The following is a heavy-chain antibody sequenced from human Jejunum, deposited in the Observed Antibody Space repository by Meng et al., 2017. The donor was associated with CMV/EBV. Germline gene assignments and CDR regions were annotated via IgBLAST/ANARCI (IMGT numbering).Heavy chain of an antibody. J-gene: IGHJ4*02. CDR1: GFTFSSTG. D-gene: IGHD6-13*01. V-gene: IGHV3-15*01. Sequence: SGFTFSSTGVNWVRQAPGKGLEWVGRIKTKTEGEATDFAAPVKGRFTLSRDDSKNTLYLQINSLKTEDTGVYYCATLPAAAPANGDHWGQGTLVTVSS. CDR2: IKTKTEGEAT. CDR3: ATLPAAAPANGDH.